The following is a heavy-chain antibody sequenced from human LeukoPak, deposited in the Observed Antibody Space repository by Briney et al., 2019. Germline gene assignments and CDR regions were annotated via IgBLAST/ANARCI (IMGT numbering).Heavy chain of an antibody. CDR3: ARVRRRTYYYGSGSYGRGGIDY. J-gene: IGHJ4*02. CDR2: MNPNSGNT. CDR1: GYTFTSYD. D-gene: IGHD3-10*01. Sequence: ASVKVSCKASGYTFTSYDINWVRQAPGQGLEWMGWMNPNSGNTGYAQKFQGRVTMTRNTSISTAYMELSSLRSEDTAVYYCARVRRRTYYYGSGSYGRGGIDYWGQGTMVTVSS. V-gene: IGHV1-8*01.